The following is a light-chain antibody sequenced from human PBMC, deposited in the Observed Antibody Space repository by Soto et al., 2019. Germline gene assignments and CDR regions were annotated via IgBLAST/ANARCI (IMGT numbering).Light chain of an antibody. CDR2: GAS. CDR1: QSVSSC. Sequence: EIVLTQSPGSLSLSPGERATLSCRASQSVSSCLAWYQHKPGQAPRLLIYGASSRATGFPDRFSGSGSGTGFSLTISRLEPDESAVYYCQQYSSPALTFGRGTKVEIK. CDR3: QQYSSPALT. J-gene: IGKJ1*01. V-gene: IGKV3-20*01.